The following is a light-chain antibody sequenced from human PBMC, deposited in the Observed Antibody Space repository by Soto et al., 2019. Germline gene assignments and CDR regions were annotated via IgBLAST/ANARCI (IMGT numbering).Light chain of an antibody. V-gene: IGKV3-15*01. CDR1: QSVSDN. Sequence: EILMTQSPVTLSVSPGERVTLSCRASQSVSDNLAWYQQKPGQAPSLLIYGAFTRATGVPARFSGAGSGTEFTLTISSLQSEDFAVYYCQQPRTFGQGTRLEIK. J-gene: IGKJ5*01. CDR2: GAF. CDR3: QQPRT.